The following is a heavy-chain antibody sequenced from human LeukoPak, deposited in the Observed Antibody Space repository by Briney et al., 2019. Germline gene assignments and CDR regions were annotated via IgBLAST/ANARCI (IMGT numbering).Heavy chain of an antibody. Sequence: VASVKVSCKASGYTFTTYDINWVRQATGQGLEWMGWMSPNSGNTGYTQKFQGRVTMTRNTSISTAYMELSSLRSEDTAEYYCARGRGSGHKENWFDPWGQGTLVTVSS. D-gene: IGHD6-19*01. CDR3: ARGRGSGHKENWFDP. V-gene: IGHV1-8*01. CDR2: MSPNSGNT. J-gene: IGHJ5*02. CDR1: GYTFTTYD.